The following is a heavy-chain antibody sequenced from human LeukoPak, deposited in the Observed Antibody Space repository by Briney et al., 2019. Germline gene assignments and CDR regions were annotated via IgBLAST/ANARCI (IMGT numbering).Heavy chain of an antibody. CDR2: IYYSGST. Sequence: SETLSLTCTVSGGSISSYYWSWLRQPPGKGLEWIGYIYYSGSTNYNPSLTSRVTISVDTSKNQFALKLSSVTAADTAVYYCARDPWAGMDVWGQGTTVTVSS. J-gene: IGHJ6*02. CDR1: GGSISSYY. D-gene: IGHD1-26*01. V-gene: IGHV4-59*01. CDR3: ARDPWAGMDV.